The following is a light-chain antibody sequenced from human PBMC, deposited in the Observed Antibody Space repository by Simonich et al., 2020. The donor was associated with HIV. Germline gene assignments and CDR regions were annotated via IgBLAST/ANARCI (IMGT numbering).Light chain of an antibody. J-gene: IGKJ1*01. V-gene: IGKV3-15*01. CDR2: GAS. CDR3: QQYNNWPPWT. CDR1: QSFSSN. Sequence: EIVMTQSPATLSVSPGERATPSCRASQSFSSNLAWYQQKPGQAPRLIIYGASTRATGIPARVSGSGSGTEFTLTLSSLQSEDFAVYYCQQYNNWPPWTFGQGTKVEIK.